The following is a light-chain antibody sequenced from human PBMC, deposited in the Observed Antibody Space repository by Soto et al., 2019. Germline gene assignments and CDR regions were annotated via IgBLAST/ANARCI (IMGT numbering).Light chain of an antibody. Sequence: EIVLTQSPGTLSLSAGERATLSCRASQTISSNYLAWYQHKPGQAPRLLIFGASYRATGIPDRFSGSGSGTDFTLTISRLEPEDFAVYYCQQYGRSPPEFTFGPGTKVDIK. CDR2: GAS. V-gene: IGKV3-20*01. J-gene: IGKJ3*01. CDR3: QQYGRSPPEFT. CDR1: QTISSNY.